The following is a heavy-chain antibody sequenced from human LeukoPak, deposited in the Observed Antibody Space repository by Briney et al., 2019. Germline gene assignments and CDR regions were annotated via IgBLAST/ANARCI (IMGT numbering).Heavy chain of an antibody. CDR3: AREYYYDSSGYYSTDFDY. CDR2: INPSGGST. Sequence: ASVKVSCKASGYTFTSYYMHWVRQAPGQGLEWMGIINPSGGSTSYAQKFQGRVTMTRDMSTSTVYMELSSLRSEDTAVYYCAREYYYDSSGYYSTDFDYWGQGTLVTVSS. CDR1: GYTFTSYY. D-gene: IGHD3-22*01. J-gene: IGHJ4*02. V-gene: IGHV1-46*01.